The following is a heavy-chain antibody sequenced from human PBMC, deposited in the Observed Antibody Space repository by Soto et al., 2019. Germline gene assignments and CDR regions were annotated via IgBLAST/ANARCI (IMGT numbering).Heavy chain of an antibody. CDR1: GFSLSNARMG. J-gene: IGHJ5*02. CDR3: AREIKTYYYDSSGYYYGWFDP. Sequence: KESGPVLVKPTETLTLTCTVSGFSLSNARMGVSWIRQPPGKALEWLAHIFSNDEKSYSTSLKSRLTISKDTSKSQVVLTMTNMDPVDTATYYCAREIKTYYYDSSGYYYGWFDPWGQGTLVTVSS. V-gene: IGHV2-26*01. CDR2: IFSNDEK. D-gene: IGHD3-22*01.